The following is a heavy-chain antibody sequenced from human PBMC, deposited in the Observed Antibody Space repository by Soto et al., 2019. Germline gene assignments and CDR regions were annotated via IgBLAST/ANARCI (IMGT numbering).Heavy chain of an antibody. CDR2: INHSGST. V-gene: IGHV4-34*01. CDR3: ARGGSGSWFYYYYYGMEI. J-gene: IGHJ6*02. Sequence: DTLSLTSASYGLSCSHYYVILLRPPPGKGLEWIGEINHSGSTNYNPSLKSRVTISVDTSKNQFSLKLSSVTAADTAVYYCARGGSGSWFYYYYYGMEIWGQGPSVNGS. CDR1: GLSCSHYY. D-gene: IGHD1-26*01.